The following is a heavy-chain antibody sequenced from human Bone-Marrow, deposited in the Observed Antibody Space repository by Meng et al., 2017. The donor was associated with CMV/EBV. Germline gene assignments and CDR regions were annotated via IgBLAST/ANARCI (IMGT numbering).Heavy chain of an antibody. V-gene: IGHV3-69-1*02. J-gene: IGHJ4*02. CDR3: ARDWEEDIVEVVAASWDSSGYPSDY. Sequence: GESLKISCAASGFTFSDYYMNWVRQAPGKGLEWVSSISSSSTIYYADSVKGRFTISSDDAMNSLFLQMRSMTAEDTSVYYCARDWEEDIVEVVAASWDSSGYPSDYWGQGTLVTVSS. CDR2: ISSSSTI. CDR1: GFTFSDYY. D-gene: IGHD2-15*01.